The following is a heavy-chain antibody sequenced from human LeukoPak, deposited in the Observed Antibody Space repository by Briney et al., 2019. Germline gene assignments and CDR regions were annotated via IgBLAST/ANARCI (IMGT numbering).Heavy chain of an antibody. CDR2: FDPEDGET. CDR3: ATAPYSSGWYFDY. V-gene: IGHV1-24*01. J-gene: IGHJ4*02. D-gene: IGHD6-19*01. Sequence: ASVKVSCKVSGYTLTELSLPWVRQAPGKGLEWMGGFDPEDGETIYAQKFQGRVTMTEDTSTDTAYMELSSLRSEDTAVYYCATAPYSSGWYFDYWGQGTLVTVSS. CDR1: GYTLTELS.